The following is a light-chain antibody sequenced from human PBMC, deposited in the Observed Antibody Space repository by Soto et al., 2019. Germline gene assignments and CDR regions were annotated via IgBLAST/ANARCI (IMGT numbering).Light chain of an antibody. CDR3: QQNNNWPLT. CDR2: GAS. V-gene: IGKV3-15*01. Sequence: ETVMTQSPASLSMSPGEGVTLSCRASQSVRSNLAWYQQRPGQAPRLLIYGASTRAADIPARSSGSGSGADFILTIRILLSEDFAFYYCQQNNNWPLTWGGGTKV. CDR1: QSVRSN. J-gene: IGKJ4*01.